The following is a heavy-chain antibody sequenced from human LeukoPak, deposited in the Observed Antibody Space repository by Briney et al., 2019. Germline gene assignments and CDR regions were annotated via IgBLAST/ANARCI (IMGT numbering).Heavy chain of an antibody. D-gene: IGHD3-10*01. CDR2: IYYSGST. Sequence: SETLSLTCTVSGGSISSSSYYWGWIRQPPGKGLEWIGSIYYSGSTYYNPSLKSRVTISVDTSKNQFSLKLSSVTAADTAVYYCARALQGLLWFGNYYYYMDVWGKGTTVTVSS. J-gene: IGHJ6*03. CDR3: ARALQGLLWFGNYYYYMDV. V-gene: IGHV4-39*07. CDR1: GGSISSSSYY.